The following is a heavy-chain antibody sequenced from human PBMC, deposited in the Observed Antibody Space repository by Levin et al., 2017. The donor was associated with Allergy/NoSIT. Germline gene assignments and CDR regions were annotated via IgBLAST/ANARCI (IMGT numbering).Heavy chain of an antibody. CDR2: IYSGGST. CDR1: GFTVSSNY. CDR3: VRDKGVPAAMHNYYYGMDV. J-gene: IGHJ6*02. D-gene: IGHD2-2*01. Sequence: GGSLRLSCAASGFTVSSNYMSWVRQAPGKGLEWVSVIYSGGSTYYADSVKGRFTISRDNSKNTLYLQMNSLRAEDTAVYYCVRDKGVPAAMHNYYYGMDVWGQGTTVTVSS. V-gene: IGHV3-53*01.